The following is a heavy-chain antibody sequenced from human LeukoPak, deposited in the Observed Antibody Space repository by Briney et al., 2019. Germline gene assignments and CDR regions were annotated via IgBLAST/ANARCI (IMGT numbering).Heavy chain of an antibody. V-gene: IGHV3-48*01. D-gene: IGHD3-22*01. J-gene: IGHJ3*01. CDR3: ARDHHRRLYDSQARDTFDF. CDR1: GFTFSSYS. CDR2: ISSSSTTI. Sequence: GGSLRLSCAASGFTFSSYSMNWVRQAPGKGLEWVSYISSSSTTIYYADSVKGRFTISRDNAKNSLYLQMNSLRAEDTAVYYCARDHHRRLYDSQARDTFDFWGQGTMVTVSS.